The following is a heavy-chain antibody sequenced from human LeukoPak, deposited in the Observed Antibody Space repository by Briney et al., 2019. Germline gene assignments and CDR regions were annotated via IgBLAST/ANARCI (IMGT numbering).Heavy chain of an antibody. D-gene: IGHD5-18*01. CDR2: IYYSGST. CDR3: ARDLGGTWIQLWFQPYYFDY. CDR1: GGSISSSSYY. J-gene: IGHJ4*02. V-gene: IGHV4-39*07. Sequence: SETLSLTCTVSGGSISSSSYYWGWIRQPPGKGLEWIGSIYYSGSTYYNPSLKSRVTISVDTSKNQFSLKLSSVTAADTAVYYCARDLGGTWIQLWFQPYYFDYWGQGTLVTVSS.